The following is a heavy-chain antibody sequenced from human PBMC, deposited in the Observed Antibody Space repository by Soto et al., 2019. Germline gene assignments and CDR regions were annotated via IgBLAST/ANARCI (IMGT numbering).Heavy chain of an antibody. CDR3: GRDVITMSMGVGGQVVL. CDR1: GGSISSGDYY. Sequence: QVQLQESGPGVVKPSQTLSLICTVSGGSISSGDYYWTWIRQTPGKGLEYIGYIWHRGDTYYNPSLKSRATISVDTSNNQFSLRLTSVTAADTAVYYCGRDVITMSMGVGGQVVLWGQGTLVTVSS. CDR2: IWHRGDT. J-gene: IGHJ4*02. D-gene: IGHD3-10*01. V-gene: IGHV4-30-4*01.